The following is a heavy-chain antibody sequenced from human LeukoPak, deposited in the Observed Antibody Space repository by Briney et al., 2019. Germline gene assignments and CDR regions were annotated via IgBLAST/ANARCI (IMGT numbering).Heavy chain of an antibody. V-gene: IGHV4-59*01. CDR2: IYYSGST. Sequence: PSETLSLTCTVSGGSISSYYWSWIRQPPGKGLEWIGYIYYSGSTNYNPSLKSRVTISVDTSKNQISLELSSVTAADTAVYYCARGDSSGWYFDYWGQGTLVTVSS. D-gene: IGHD6-19*01. CDR3: ARGDSSGWYFDY. J-gene: IGHJ4*02. CDR1: GGSISSYY.